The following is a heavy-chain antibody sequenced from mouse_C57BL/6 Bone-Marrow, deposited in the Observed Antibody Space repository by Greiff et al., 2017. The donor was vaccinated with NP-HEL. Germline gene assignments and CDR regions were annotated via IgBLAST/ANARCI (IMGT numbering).Heavy chain of an antibody. Sequence: VQLQQSGAELVKPGASVKISCKASGYAFSSYWMNWVKQRPGKGLEWIGQIYPGDGDTNYNGKFKGKATLTADKSSSTAYMQLSSLTSEDSAVYFCARDHDGYYGIWYYFDYWGQGTTLTVSS. CDR1: GYAFSSYW. CDR2: IYPGDGDT. CDR3: ARDHDGYYGIWYYFDY. V-gene: IGHV1-80*01. D-gene: IGHD2-3*01. J-gene: IGHJ2*01.